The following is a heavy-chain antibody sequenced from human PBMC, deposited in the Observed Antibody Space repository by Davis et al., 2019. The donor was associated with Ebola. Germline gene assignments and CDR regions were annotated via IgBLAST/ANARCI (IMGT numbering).Heavy chain of an antibody. V-gene: IGHV3-48*01. Sequence: GESLKISCTASGFAFSNYNMNWVRQAPGKGLEWVSSITTNGWSTYHADSVKGRFIISRDNAKNSLFLQMHSLRGDDTAVYFCARETPISSRSDWWGQGTLVTVSS. CDR2: ITTNGWST. CDR3: ARETPISSRSDW. J-gene: IGHJ4*02. CDR1: GFAFSNYN. D-gene: IGHD2-2*01.